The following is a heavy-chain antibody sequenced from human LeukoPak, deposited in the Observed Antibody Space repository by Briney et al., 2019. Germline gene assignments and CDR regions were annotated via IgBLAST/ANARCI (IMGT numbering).Heavy chain of an antibody. V-gene: IGHV1-8*02. CDR3: ARGVGELSGGRDFDY. Sequence: GASVKVSCKASGYTFTTYEIHWVRQATGQGLEWMGWMNPNSGNTGYVQNFQGRVTMTRDMSTSTVYMELSSLRAEDTAVYYCARGVGELSGGRDFDYWGQGTLVTVSS. CDR1: GYTFTTYE. CDR2: MNPNSGNT. J-gene: IGHJ4*02. D-gene: IGHD3-10*01.